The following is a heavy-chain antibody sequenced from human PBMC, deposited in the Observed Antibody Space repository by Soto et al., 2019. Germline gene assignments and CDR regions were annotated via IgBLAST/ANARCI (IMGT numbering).Heavy chain of an antibody. Sequence: XETLSLTCSVSGCSISYNSYYWGWIRQPPGKGLEWVGGIFYTGTTYYSPSLKDRVTISVDTSKNSFSLNLTSVTAADTAVYFCARLVVVAPVANDWGQGTLVTVSS. CDR1: GCSISYNSYY. V-gene: IGHV4-39*02. D-gene: IGHD2-2*01. J-gene: IGHJ4*02. CDR2: IFYTGTT. CDR3: ARLVVVAPVAND.